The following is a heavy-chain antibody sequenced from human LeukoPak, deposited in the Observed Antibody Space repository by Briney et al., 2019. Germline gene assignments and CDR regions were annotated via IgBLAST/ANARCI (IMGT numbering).Heavy chain of an antibody. J-gene: IGHJ4*02. CDR1: GFTFSSYA. D-gene: IGHD3-3*01. CDR3: ARGEFWSGYYLDY. CDR2: ISSSGSTI. V-gene: IGHV3-48*04. Sequence: GGSLRLSCAASGFTFSSYAMSWVRQAPGKGLEWVSYISSSGSTIYYADSVKGRFTISRDNAKDSLYLQMNSLRAEDTAVYYCARGEFWSGYYLDYWGQGTLVTVSS.